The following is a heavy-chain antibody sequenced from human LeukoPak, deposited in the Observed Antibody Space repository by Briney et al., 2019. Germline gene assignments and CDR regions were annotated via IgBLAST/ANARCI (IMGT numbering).Heavy chain of an antibody. CDR1: GASISGGNYH. Sequence: PSETLSLTCSVSGASISGGNYHWSWIRQPAGKGLEWIGRIYSSGTTNYNPSFKSRATISEDTSKNQFSLKLTSVTAADTAVYYCARVHHPNYGSGDYYFDYWGQGTLVTVSS. V-gene: IGHV4-61*02. CDR2: IYSSGTT. J-gene: IGHJ4*02. D-gene: IGHD3-10*01. CDR3: ARVHHPNYGSGDYYFDY.